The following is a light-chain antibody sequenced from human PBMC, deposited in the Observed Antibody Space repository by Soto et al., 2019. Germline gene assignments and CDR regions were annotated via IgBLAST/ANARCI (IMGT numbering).Light chain of an antibody. Sequence: EIVLTQSTDTLSLSPGDRATLSCLASQSVNSYLAWYQQKPGQAPRLLIYDGSNRATGIPARFSGSGSGTDFTLTISSLEPEDFAVYYCQQRSDWPPITFGQGTRLEI. CDR3: QQRSDWPPIT. CDR2: DGS. J-gene: IGKJ5*01. CDR1: QSVNSY. V-gene: IGKV3-11*01.